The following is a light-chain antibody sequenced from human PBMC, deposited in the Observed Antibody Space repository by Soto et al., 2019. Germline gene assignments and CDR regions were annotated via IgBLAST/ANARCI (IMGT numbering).Light chain of an antibody. V-gene: IGKV3-20*01. CDR2: GAS. CDR3: QHYGTTPWT. J-gene: IGKJ1*01. CDR1: QSVCSRC. Sequence: PGERVTLSCRTSQSVCSRCFAWYQQKPGQSPRLLIYGASTRATGIPDRFSGSGSGTDFTLTISRLEPEDFAVYYCQHYGTTPWTSGQGTKVAIK.